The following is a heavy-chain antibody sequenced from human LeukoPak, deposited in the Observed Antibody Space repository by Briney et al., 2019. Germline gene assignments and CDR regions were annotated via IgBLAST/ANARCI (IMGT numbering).Heavy chain of an antibody. CDR2: IWYDGSNK. J-gene: IGHJ5*02. V-gene: IGHV3-33*01. Sequence: PPGRSLRLSCAASGFTFSSYGMHRVRQAPGKGLEWVAVIWYDGSNKYYADSVKGRFTISRDNSKNTLYLQMNSLRAEDTAVYYCARDYDFWGNNWFDPWGQGTLVTVSS. CDR1: GFTFSSYG. D-gene: IGHD3/OR15-3a*01. CDR3: ARDYDFWGNNWFDP.